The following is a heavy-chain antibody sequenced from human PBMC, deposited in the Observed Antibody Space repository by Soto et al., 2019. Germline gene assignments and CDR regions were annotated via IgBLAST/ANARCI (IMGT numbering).Heavy chain of an antibody. D-gene: IGHD3-10*01. CDR2: ISGSGENT. J-gene: IGHJ4*02. V-gene: IGHV3-23*01. CDR3: AKDYGVRGIMTNHFDS. Sequence: EVQLLESGGGLVQPGGSRRISCTASGFTFNNYAMAWVRHAPGKGLEWVSGISGSGENTNYADSVKGRFTISRDNSKNTLYLQMKRLRAEDTALYYCAKDYGVRGIMTNHFDSWGQGTLVTVSS. CDR1: GFTFNNYA.